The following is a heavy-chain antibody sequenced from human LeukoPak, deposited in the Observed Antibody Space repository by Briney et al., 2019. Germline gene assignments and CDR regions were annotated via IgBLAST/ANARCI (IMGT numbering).Heavy chain of an antibody. Sequence: PGGSLRLSCAASGFTFSSYWMHWVRQAPGKGLVWVSRINRDGSSTSYADSVKGRFTISRDNAKNTLYLQMNSLRAEDTAVYYCARDQYEADYYYYGMDVWGKGTTVTVSS. V-gene: IGHV3-74*01. J-gene: IGHJ6*04. CDR2: INRDGSST. CDR3: ARDQYEADYYYYGMDV. CDR1: GFTFSSYW. D-gene: IGHD2-2*01.